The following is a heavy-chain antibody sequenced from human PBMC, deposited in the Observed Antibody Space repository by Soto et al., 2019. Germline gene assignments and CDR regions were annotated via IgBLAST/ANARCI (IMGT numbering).Heavy chain of an antibody. CDR1: GFPFSSYA. Sequence: PGGSLRISCVASGFPFSSYAMSWVRQAPGKGLEWVSAISGSGGSTYYADSVKGRFTISRDNSKNTLYLQMNSLRAEDTAVYYCAKSPYYYDSSGYYFDAFDIWGQGTMVTVSS. CDR2: ISGSGGST. J-gene: IGHJ3*02. V-gene: IGHV3-23*01. D-gene: IGHD3-22*01. CDR3: AKSPYYYDSSGYYFDAFDI.